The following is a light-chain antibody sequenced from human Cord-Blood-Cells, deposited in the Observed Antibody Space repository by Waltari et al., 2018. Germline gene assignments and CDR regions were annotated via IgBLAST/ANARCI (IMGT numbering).Light chain of an antibody. Sequence: DIQMTQSPSSLSASVGDRVTITCRASQSISSYLNWYQQKQGKAPKLLIYAASSLQSGVPSRFSGSGSGTDFTRTISSLQPEDFATYYCQQSYSTFGQGTKVEIK. CDR3: QQSYST. CDR2: AAS. J-gene: IGKJ1*01. V-gene: IGKV1-39*01. CDR1: QSISSY.